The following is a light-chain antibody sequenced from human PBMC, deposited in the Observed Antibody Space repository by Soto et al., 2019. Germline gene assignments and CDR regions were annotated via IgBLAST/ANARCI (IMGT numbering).Light chain of an antibody. CDR3: QQHGQWPIT. V-gene: IGKV3-20*01. CDR1: QSVSSAY. J-gene: IGKJ5*01. CDR2: GIS. Sequence: DIVITQSPGSLSLPQGERATLSCRASQSVSSAYLAWYQQKPGQAPRLLIYGISKRATDIPDRFSGSGSGTEFTLTISSLQPEDFATYYCQQHGQWPITFGQGTRLEIK.